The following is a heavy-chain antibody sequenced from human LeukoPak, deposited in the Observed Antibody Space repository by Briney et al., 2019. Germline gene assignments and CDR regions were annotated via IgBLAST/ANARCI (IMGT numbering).Heavy chain of an antibody. CDR3: ARNSGPSGYDFIDY. CDR1: GFIFNTNG. CDR2: ISGGGGGT. Sequence: GGSLRLSCAASGFIFNTNGMTWVRQAPGKGLEWVSAISGGGGGTNYADSVKGRFTISRDNSKLTLYLEMNSLRAGDTAIYYCARNSGPSGYDFIDYWGQGTLVTVSS. D-gene: IGHD5-12*01. J-gene: IGHJ4*02. V-gene: IGHV3-23*01.